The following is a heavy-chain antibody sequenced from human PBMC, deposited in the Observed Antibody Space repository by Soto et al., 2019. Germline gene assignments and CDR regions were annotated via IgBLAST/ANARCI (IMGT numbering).Heavy chain of an antibody. D-gene: IGHD3-22*01. CDR1: GFTFSSYA. Sequence: EVQLLESGGGLVQPGGSLRLSCAASGFTFSSYAMSWVRQAPGKGLEWVSAISGSGGSTYYADSVKGRFTISRDNSKDTLYLQMNSLRAEDTAVYYCAKDAGYYDSSGYYQYYFDYWGQGTLVTVSS. J-gene: IGHJ4*02. V-gene: IGHV3-23*01. CDR2: ISGSGGST. CDR3: AKDAGYYDSSGYYQYYFDY.